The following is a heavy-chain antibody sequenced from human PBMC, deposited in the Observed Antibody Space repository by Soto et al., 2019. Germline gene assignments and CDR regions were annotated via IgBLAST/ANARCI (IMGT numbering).Heavy chain of an antibody. CDR3: TRLKSSGHYYYYMGV. D-gene: IGHD6-25*01. CDR1: GFTFRGSA. CDR2: IRSKANSYAT. V-gene: IGHV3-73*01. Sequence: EVQLVESGGGLVQPGGSLKLSCAASGFTFRGSAMHWVRQASGKGLERVGRIRSKANSYATAYAASVKGRFTISRDDSKNTAYLQMNSLKTEDTAVYYCTRLKSSGHYYYYMGVCGKGTTVTVTS. J-gene: IGHJ6*03.